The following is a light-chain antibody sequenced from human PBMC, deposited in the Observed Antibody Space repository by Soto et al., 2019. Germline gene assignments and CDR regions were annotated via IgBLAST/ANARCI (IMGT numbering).Light chain of an antibody. CDR1: SGRIASNY. V-gene: IGLV6-57*04. Sequence: FMLTQPHSVSESPGKTVTISCTRSSGRIASNYVQWNQQRPGSAPTTVIYEDDQRPSGVPDRFSGSIDSSSNSASLTISGLQTEDEADYYCQSYDSSNVVFGGGTKLTVL. J-gene: IGLJ2*01. CDR3: QSYDSSNVV. CDR2: EDD.